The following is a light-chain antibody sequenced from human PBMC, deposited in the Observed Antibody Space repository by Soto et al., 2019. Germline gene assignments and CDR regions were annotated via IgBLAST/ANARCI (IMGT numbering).Light chain of an antibody. V-gene: IGKV3-15*01. CDR2: DAS. CDR3: QKYYNWPLYT. Sequence: EIVMTQSPATLSVSPGERATLSCRASQSVSSNLAWYQQKPGQAPRLLINDASTRATGIPARFSGSGSGTEFTLTISSLQSEDFAVYYCQKYYNWPLYTFGQGTKLEIK. J-gene: IGKJ2*01. CDR1: QSVSSN.